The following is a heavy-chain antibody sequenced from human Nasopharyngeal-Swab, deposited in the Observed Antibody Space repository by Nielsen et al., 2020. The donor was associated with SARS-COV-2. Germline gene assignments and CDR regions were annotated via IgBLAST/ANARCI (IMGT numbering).Heavy chain of an antibody. D-gene: IGHD5-12*01. V-gene: IGHV4-30-4*02. CDR2: IYYSGST. Sequence: SETLSLTCTVSGGSISSGDYYWSWIRQPPGKGLEWIGYIYYSGSTYYNPSLKSRVTISVDTSKNQFSLKLSSVTAADTAVYYCARVGYSGYDYNDYWGQGTLVTVSS. CDR1: GGSISSGDYY. J-gene: IGHJ4*02. CDR3: ARVGYSGYDYNDY.